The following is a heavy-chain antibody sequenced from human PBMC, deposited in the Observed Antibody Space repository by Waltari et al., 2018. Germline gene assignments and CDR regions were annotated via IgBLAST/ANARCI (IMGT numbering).Heavy chain of an antibody. CDR1: HGSISSGASE. V-gene: IGHV4-31*03. CDR3: ARERAILTTVVTSEAFDI. J-gene: IGHJ3*02. D-gene: IGHD4-17*01. Sequence: QVQLQESGPGLVTPSQPLSSTCTLPHGSISSGASERAWIRKPPGKGLEWIGYLYYSGSTYYNPSLKSRVTISVDTSKNQFSLKLSSVTAADTAVYYCARERAILTTVVTSEAFDIWGQGTMVTVSS. CDR2: LYYSGST.